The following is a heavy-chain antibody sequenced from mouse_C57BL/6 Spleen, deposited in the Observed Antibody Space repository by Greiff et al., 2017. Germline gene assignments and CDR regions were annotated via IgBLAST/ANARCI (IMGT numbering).Heavy chain of an antibody. V-gene: IGHV1-76*01. CDR1: GYTFTDYY. CDR2: IYPGGGNT. CDR3: ARYYYCSSYAMDD. D-gene: IGHD1-1*01. J-gene: IGHJ4*01. Sequence: QVQLQQSGADLVRPGASVKLSCTASGYTFTDYYINWVQQRPGQGLEWIARIYPGGGNTYYNEKFKGKATLTAEKASSTAYMQLSSLTSEDSAVYFCARYYYCSSYAMDDWGPGTSVTVSS.